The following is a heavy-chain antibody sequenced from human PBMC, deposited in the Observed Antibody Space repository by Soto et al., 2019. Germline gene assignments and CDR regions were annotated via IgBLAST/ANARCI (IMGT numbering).Heavy chain of an antibody. J-gene: IGHJ3*02. Sequence: ASVKVSCKASGYTFTGYYMHWVRQAPGQGLEWMGWINPNSGGTNYAQKFQGWVTMTRDTSISTAYMELSRLRSDDTAVYYCARDRTIYSSGWYTNDAFDIWGQGTMVTVSS. V-gene: IGHV1-2*04. CDR2: INPNSGGT. D-gene: IGHD6-19*01. CDR1: GYTFTGYY. CDR3: ARDRTIYSSGWYTNDAFDI.